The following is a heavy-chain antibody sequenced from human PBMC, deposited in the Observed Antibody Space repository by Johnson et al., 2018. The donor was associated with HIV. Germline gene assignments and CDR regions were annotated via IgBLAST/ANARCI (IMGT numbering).Heavy chain of an antibody. D-gene: IGHD7-27*01. CDR2: INWPGGST. CDR1: GFTVSSNY. V-gene: IGHV3-66*01. CDR3: ARGGDDAFDI. Sequence: VQLVESGGGLVQPGGSLRLSCAVSGFTVSSNYMTWVRRAPGKGLEWVSGINWPGGSTGYADSVKGRFTISRDNAKNSLYLKMNSLRAEDTAVYYCARGGDDAFDIWGQGTMVTVSS. J-gene: IGHJ3*02.